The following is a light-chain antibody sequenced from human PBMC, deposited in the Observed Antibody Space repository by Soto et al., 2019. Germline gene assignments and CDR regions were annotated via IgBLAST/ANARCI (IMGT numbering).Light chain of an antibody. Sequence: QSVRTQPPSVSGAPGQRVTISCTGSSSNIGAGYDVHWYQQLPGTAPKLLMYGDSNRSSGVPDRFSGSKSGTSASLAITGLQAEDEADYYCQSYDSSLSGSVFGGGTKLTVL. J-gene: IGLJ3*02. V-gene: IGLV1-40*01. CDR2: GDS. CDR3: QSYDSSLSGSV. CDR1: SSNIGAGYD.